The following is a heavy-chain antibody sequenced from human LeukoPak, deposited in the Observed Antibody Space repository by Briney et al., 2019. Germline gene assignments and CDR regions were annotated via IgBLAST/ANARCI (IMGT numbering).Heavy chain of an antibody. CDR3: VKDSSQGGDCFDY. CDR2: INGSGVIT. D-gene: IGHD3-16*01. V-gene: IGHV3-23*01. Sequence: PGGSLRLSCAASGITLSSYAMSWVRQAPGKGLEWVSAINGSGVITYYTDSVKGRFTISRDNSKNTVYLQMNSLRAEDTAIYYCVKDSSQGGDCFDYWGQGTLVTVSS. J-gene: IGHJ4*02. CDR1: GITLSSYA.